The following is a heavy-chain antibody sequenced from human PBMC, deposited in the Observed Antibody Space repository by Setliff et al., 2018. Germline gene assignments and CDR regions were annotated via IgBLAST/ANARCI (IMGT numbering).Heavy chain of an antibody. CDR1: GFSISSGYY. Sequence: SETLSLTCAVSGFSISSGYYWGWIRQPPGKGLEWIVNIHHSGTTYYNPSLKSRVTISVDTSKNQFSLRLSSVTAADTAVYYCAICRYQVPYNYWGQGSLVTVSS. D-gene: IGHD2-2*01. CDR2: IHHSGTT. J-gene: IGHJ4*02. CDR3: AICRYQVPYNY. V-gene: IGHV4-38-2*01.